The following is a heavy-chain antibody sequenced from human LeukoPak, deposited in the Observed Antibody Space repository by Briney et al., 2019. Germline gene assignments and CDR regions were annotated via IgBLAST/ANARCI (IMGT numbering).Heavy chain of an antibody. Sequence: ASVKVSCKASGYTFTGSYMHWVRQAPGQGLEWMGWINPNSGGTNYAQKFQGRVTMTRDTSISTAYMELSRLRSDDTAVYYCARDSQYYDILTGYFNYYYGMDVWGQGTTVTVSS. CDR2: INPNSGGT. D-gene: IGHD3-9*01. CDR1: GYTFTGSY. CDR3: ARDSQYYDILTGYFNYYYGMDV. J-gene: IGHJ6*02. V-gene: IGHV1-2*02.